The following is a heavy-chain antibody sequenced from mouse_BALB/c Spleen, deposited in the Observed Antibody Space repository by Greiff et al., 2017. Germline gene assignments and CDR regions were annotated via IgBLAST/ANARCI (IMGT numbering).Heavy chain of an antibody. D-gene: IGHD2-1*01. Sequence: EVMLVESGGGLVKPGGSLKLSCAASGFTFSSYAMSWVRQSPEKRLEWVAEISSGGSYTYYPDTVTGRCTISRDNAKNTLYLEMSSLRSEDTAMYYCARLGYYGNYWDFDVWGAGTTVTVAS. CDR3: ARLGYYGNYWDFDV. J-gene: IGHJ1*01. CDR1: GFTFSSYA. CDR2: ISSGGSYT. V-gene: IGHV5-9-4*01.